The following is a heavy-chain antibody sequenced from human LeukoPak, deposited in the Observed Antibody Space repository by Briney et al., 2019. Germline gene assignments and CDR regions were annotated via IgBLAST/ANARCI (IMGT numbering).Heavy chain of an antibody. Sequence: SETLSLTCTVSGGTISSYYWSWIRQPPGKGLEWIGYIYYSGSTNYNPSLKSRVTISVDTSKNQFSLKLSSVTAADTAVYYCARAGDYDFWSGYFDYYYMDVWGKGTTVTVSS. CDR2: IYYSGST. CDR3: ARAGDYDFWSGYFDYYYMDV. D-gene: IGHD3-3*01. CDR1: GGTISSYY. V-gene: IGHV4-59*01. J-gene: IGHJ6*03.